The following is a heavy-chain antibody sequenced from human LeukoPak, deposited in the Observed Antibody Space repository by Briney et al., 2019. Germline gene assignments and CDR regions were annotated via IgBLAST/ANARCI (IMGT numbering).Heavy chain of an antibody. CDR3: ARDGTCSSTSCYDY. V-gene: IGHV1-2*04. J-gene: IGHJ4*02. D-gene: IGHD2-2*01. CDR2: INPNSGGT. Sequence: GASVKASCKASGYTFTGYYMHWVRQAPGQGLEWMGWINPNSGGTNYAQKFQGWVTMTRDTSISTAYMELSRLRSDDTAVYYCARDGTCSSTSCYDYWGQGTLVTVSS. CDR1: GYTFTGYY.